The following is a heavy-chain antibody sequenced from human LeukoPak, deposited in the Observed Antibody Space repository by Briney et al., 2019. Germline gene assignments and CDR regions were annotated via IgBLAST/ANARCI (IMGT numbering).Heavy chain of an antibody. CDR3: ARAYYDFWSGYVDY. Sequence: GGSLRLSCAASGFTFSSYSMNWVRQAPGKGLEWVSSISSSSSYIYYADSVKGRFTISRDNATSSLYLQMNSLRAEDTAVYYCARAYYDFWSGYVDYWGQGTLVTVSS. CDR2: ISSSSSYI. D-gene: IGHD3-3*01. V-gene: IGHV3-21*01. CDR1: GFTFSSYS. J-gene: IGHJ4*02.